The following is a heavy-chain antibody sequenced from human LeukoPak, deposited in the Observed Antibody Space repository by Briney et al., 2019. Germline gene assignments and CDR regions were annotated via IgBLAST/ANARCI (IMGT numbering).Heavy chain of an antibody. CDR2: ISGSGGST. V-gene: IGHV3-23*01. Sequence: GGSLRLSCAASGFTFSSYAMSWVRQAPGKGLEGVSAISGSGGSTYYADSVKGRFTISRDNSKNKLYLQMNSLRAEDTAVYYCAEDGWEDIVVVPAAMMGYFDYWGQGTLVTVSS. CDR3: AEDGWEDIVVVPAAMMGYFDY. J-gene: IGHJ4*02. CDR1: GFTFSSYA. D-gene: IGHD2-2*01.